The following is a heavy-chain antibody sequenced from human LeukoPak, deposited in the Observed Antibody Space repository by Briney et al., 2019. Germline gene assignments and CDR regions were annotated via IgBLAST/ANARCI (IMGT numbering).Heavy chain of an antibody. CDR1: GFSFSGHW. J-gene: IGHJ4*02. CDR3: ARGPNSNWSGLDF. D-gene: IGHD6-6*01. Sequence: GSLRLSCTASGFSFSGHWMHWARQLPGKGLVWVSRISPTGSTTSYADSVKGRFTVSRDNAKNTLYLQVNNLRAEDTAVYYCARGPNSNWSGLDFWGQGTLLAVSS. CDR2: ISPTGSTT. V-gene: IGHV3-74*01.